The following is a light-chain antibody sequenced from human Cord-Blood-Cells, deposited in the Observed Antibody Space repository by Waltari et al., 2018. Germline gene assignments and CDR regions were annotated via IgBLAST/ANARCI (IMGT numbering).Light chain of an antibody. J-gene: IGKJ2*01. CDR2: AAS. V-gene: IGKV1-33*01. CDR1: QDISNY. Sequence: DIQMTQSPSSLSASVGDRVTITCQASQDISNYLNWYQQKPGKAPKLLIYAASNLQTGVPSRFSGSGSGTDFTLTISSLQPEDIATYYCQQNDSTPYTFGQGTKLEIK. CDR3: QQNDSTPYT.